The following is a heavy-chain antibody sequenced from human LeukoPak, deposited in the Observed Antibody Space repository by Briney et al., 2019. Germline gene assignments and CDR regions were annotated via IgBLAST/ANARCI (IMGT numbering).Heavy chain of an antibody. J-gene: IGHJ4*02. V-gene: IGHV3-23*01. CDR1: GFTFSSYW. Sequence: GGSLRLSCAASGFTFSSYWMNWVRQAPGKGLEWVSGITSRSTTYYADSVKGRFTISRDNSKNMVWLQINSPTAEDTATYYCAKDGNWARFEDWGQGTLVTVSS. D-gene: IGHD7-27*01. CDR3: AKDGNWARFED. CDR2: ITSRSTT.